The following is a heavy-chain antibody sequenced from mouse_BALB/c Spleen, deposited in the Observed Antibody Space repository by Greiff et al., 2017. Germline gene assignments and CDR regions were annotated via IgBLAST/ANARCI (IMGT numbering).Heavy chain of an antibody. V-gene: IGHV3-2*02. Sequence: EVKLVESGPGLVKPSQSLSLTCTVTGYSITSDYAWNWIRQFPGNKLEWMGYISYSGSTSYNPSLKSRISITRDTSKNQFFLQLNSVTTEDTATYYCARENSYAMDYWGQGTSVTVSS. CDR3: ARENSYAMDY. J-gene: IGHJ4*01. CDR1: GYSITSDYA. CDR2: ISYSGST.